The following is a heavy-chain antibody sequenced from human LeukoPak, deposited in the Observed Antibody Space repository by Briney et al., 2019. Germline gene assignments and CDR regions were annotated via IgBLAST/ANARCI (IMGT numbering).Heavy chain of an antibody. CDR2: IIPIFGTA. CDR1: GGTFSSYA. V-gene: IGHV1-69*01. Sequence: SVKVSCKASGGTFSSYAISWVRQAPGQGLEWMGGIIPIFGTANYAQKFQGRVTITADESTSTAYMELSSLRSEDTTVYYCARDPDYYDSSGFEYPHDAFDIWGQGTMVTVSS. J-gene: IGHJ3*02. CDR3: ARDPDYYDSSGFEYPHDAFDI. D-gene: IGHD3-22*01.